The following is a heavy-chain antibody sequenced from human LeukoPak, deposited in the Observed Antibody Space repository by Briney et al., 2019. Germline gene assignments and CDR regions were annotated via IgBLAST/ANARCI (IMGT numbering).Heavy chain of an antibody. Sequence: PSETLSLTCTVSGGSISSSSYYWGWIRQPPGKGLEWIGSIFYSGSTYYNPSLKSRVTISVDTSKKEFSLKLSSVSAADTAVYYCARGYYYYYYMDVWGKGTTVTVSS. CDR3: ARGYYYYYYMDV. CDR1: GGSISSSSYY. CDR2: IFYSGST. V-gene: IGHV4-39*07. J-gene: IGHJ6*03.